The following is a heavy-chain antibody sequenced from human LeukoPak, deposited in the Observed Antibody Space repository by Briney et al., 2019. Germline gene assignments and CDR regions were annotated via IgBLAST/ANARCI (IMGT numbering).Heavy chain of an antibody. Sequence: SQTLSLTCTVSGGSINNGGYYWSWIRQHPGKGLEWIGYIYYSGSSYYNPSLRSRVTISVDTSKNQFSLKLSSVTAADTAVYYCARGGDGYINPYYYYGMDVWGQGTTVTVSS. CDR3: ARGGDGYINPYYYYGMDV. CDR1: GGSINNGGYY. J-gene: IGHJ6*02. CDR2: IYYSGSS. D-gene: IGHD5-24*01. V-gene: IGHV4-30-4*01.